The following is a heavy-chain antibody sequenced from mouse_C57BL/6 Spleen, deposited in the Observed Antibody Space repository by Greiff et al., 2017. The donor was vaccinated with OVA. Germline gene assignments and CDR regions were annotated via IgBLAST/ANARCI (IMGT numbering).Heavy chain of an antibody. Sequence: VQLQQPGPELVKPGASVKLSCKASGYTFTSYWMHWVKQRPGPGLAWLGNINPSNGGPNYNETFKSKATLTVDKSSSTAYMQLSSLTSEDSAVYYCARPGTDYLDYWGQGTTLTVSS. V-gene: IGHV1-53*01. CDR1: GYTFTSYW. CDR3: ARPGTDYLDY. D-gene: IGHD4-1*01. J-gene: IGHJ2*01. CDR2: INPSNGGP.